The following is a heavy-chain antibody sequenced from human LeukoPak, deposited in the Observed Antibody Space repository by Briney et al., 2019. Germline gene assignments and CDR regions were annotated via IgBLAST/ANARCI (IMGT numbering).Heavy chain of an antibody. CDR2: IRNDGSNH. J-gene: IGHJ6*03. D-gene: IGHD6-13*01. Sequence: PGGSLRLSCAASGFTFSHHGMHWVRQAPGKGLEWVAFIRNDGSNHYYADSVKGRFTISRDNSKNNVYLQMYSLRAEDTAVYYCARGRPGSSSWYVCYMDVWGKGTTVTVSS. CDR1: GFTFSHHG. V-gene: IGHV3-30*02. CDR3: ARGRPGSSSWYVCYMDV.